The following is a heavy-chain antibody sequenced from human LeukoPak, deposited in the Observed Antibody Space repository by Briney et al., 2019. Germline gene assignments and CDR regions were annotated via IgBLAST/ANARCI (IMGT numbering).Heavy chain of an antibody. CDR1: GGTFSSYA. CDR3: ATDCSSTSCERKSPFDY. CDR2: IIPIFGTA. J-gene: IGHJ4*02. V-gene: IGHV1-69*13. D-gene: IGHD2-2*01. Sequence: ASVKVSCKASGGTFSSYAISWVRQAPGQGLEWMGGIIPIFGTANYAQKFQGRVTITADESTSTAYMELSSLRSEDTAVYYCATDCSSTSCERKSPFDYWGQGTLVTVSS.